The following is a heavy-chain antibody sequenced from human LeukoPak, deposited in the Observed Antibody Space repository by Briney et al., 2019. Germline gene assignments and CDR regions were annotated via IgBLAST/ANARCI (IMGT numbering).Heavy chain of an antibody. CDR3: ARGDCSVNGCHGGNWFDP. V-gene: IGHV1-2*02. CDR2: ISPNSGGT. CDR1: GYTFTGYY. Sequence: ASVKVSCKASGYTFTGYYIHWVRQAPGQGLEWMGWISPNSGGTKYAQSFQGRVTMSRDTSSNTAHMELSRPRSDDTAVYYCARGDCSVNGCHGGNWFDPWGQGTLVTVSS. J-gene: IGHJ5*02. D-gene: IGHD2-15*01.